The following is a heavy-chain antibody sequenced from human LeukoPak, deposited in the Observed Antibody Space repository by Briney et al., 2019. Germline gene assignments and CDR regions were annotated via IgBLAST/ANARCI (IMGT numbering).Heavy chain of an antibody. J-gene: IGHJ4*02. Sequence: ASVKVSCKASGATFSSYAISWVRQAPGQGLELMGGIIPIFGTANYAQKFQGRVTITTDESTSTAYMELSSLRSEDTAVYYCARGEAEMATIDYWGQGTLVTVCS. CDR2: IIPIFGTA. CDR1: GATFSSYA. CDR3: ARGEAEMATIDY. D-gene: IGHD5-24*01. V-gene: IGHV1-69*05.